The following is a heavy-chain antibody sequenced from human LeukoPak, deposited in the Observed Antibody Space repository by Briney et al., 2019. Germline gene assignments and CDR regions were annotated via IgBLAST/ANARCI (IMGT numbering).Heavy chain of an antibody. Sequence: ASVKVSCKASGYTFTSYGISWVRQAPGQGLEWMGWISTYNGNTNYAQNLQGRVAMTTDTSTSTAYMELRSLRSDDTAVYYCARDRVDTPYGGSYYWGQGTLVTVSS. V-gene: IGHV1-18*01. D-gene: IGHD5-18*01. J-gene: IGHJ4*02. CDR3: ARDRVDTPYGGSYY. CDR2: ISTYNGNT. CDR1: GYTFTSYG.